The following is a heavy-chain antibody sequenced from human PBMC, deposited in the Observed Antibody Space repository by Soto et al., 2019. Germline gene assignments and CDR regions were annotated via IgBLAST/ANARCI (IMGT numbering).Heavy chain of an antibody. D-gene: IGHD1-20*01. CDR1: GYTFATYD. CDR2: MNPNSDNT. CDR3: ARSVGYNFNWLDS. Sequence: QVQLVQSGAEVKTPGASVKVSCKASGYTFATYDINWVRQAPGQGLEWMGWMNPNSDNTGYAQKFQGRLTMTRDTALSVAHMELSSLRNEDTAVYYCARSVGYNFNWLDSWGQGTLVTVSA. J-gene: IGHJ5*01. V-gene: IGHV1-8*01.